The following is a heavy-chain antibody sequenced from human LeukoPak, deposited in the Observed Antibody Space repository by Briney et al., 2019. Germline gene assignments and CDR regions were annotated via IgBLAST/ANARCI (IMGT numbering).Heavy chain of an antibody. D-gene: IGHD3-10*02. CDR2: ISSSGSTI. V-gene: IGHV3-48*04. Sequence: TGGSLRLSCAVSGFTFSTYNMNWVRQAPGKGLEWVSSISSSGSTIYYADSVKGRFTISRDNAKNSLYLQMNSLRAEDTAVYYCAELGITMIGGVWGKGTTVTISS. CDR3: AELGITMIGGV. CDR1: GFTFSTYN. J-gene: IGHJ6*04.